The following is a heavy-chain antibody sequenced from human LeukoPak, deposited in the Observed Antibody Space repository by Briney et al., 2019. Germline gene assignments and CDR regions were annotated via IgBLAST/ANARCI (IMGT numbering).Heavy chain of an antibody. CDR2: TYYGSKWYN. CDR1: GDSVSSNSAA. Sequence: SQTLSLTCAISGDSVSSNSAAWNWLRQSPSRGLEWLGRTYYGSKWYNDYAVSVKSRITINPDTSKNQFSLQLNSVTPEDTAVYYCAREQGHYDILTGFDYWGQGTLVTVSS. CDR3: AREQGHYDILTGFDY. V-gene: IGHV6-1*01. J-gene: IGHJ4*02. D-gene: IGHD3-9*01.